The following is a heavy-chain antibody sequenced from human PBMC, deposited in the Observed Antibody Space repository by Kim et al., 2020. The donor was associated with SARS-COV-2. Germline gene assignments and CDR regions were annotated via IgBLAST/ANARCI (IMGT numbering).Heavy chain of an antibody. CDR1: GFTFSNAW. V-gene: IGHV3-15*01. J-gene: IGHJ1*01. D-gene: IGHD1-26*01. Sequence: GGSLRLSCAASGFTFSNAWMSWVRQAPGKGLEWVGRIKSKTDGGTTDYAAPVKGRFTISRDDSKNTLYLQMNSLKTEDTAVYYCTPEQWELRYEYFQHWGQGTLVTVSS. CDR2: IKSKTDGGTT. CDR3: TPEQWELRYEYFQH.